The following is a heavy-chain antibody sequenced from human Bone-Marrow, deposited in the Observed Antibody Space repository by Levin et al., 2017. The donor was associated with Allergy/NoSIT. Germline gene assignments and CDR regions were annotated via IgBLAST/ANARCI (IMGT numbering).Heavy chain of an antibody. CDR2: ISYDGSNK. D-gene: IGHD6-13*01. CDR1: GFTFSSYA. J-gene: IGHJ4*02. CDR3: ARPPSQQTYFDY. V-gene: IGHV3-30-3*01. Sequence: AGGSLRLSCAASGFTFSSYAMHWVRQAPGKGLEWVAVISYDGSNKYYADSVKGRFTISRDNSKNTLYLQMNSLRAEDTAVYYCARPPSQQTYFDYWGQGTLVTVSS.